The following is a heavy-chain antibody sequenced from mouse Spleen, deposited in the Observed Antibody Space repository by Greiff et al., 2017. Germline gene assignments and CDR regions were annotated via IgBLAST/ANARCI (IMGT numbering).Heavy chain of an antibody. D-gene: IGHD1-1*01. CDR1: GYTFTSYY. CDR2: INPSNGGT. V-gene: IGHV1S81*02. CDR3: TRPFTTVVDWYFDV. J-gene: IGHJ1*01. Sequence: QVQLQQPGAELVKPGASVKLSCKASGYTFTSYYMYWVKQRPGQGLEWIGGINPSNGGTNFNEKFKSKATLTVDKSSSTAYMQLSSLTSEDSAVYYCTRPFTTVVDWYFDVWGAGTTVTVSS.